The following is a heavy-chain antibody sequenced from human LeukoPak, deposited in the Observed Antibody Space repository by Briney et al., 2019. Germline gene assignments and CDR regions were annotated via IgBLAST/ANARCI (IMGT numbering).Heavy chain of an antibody. J-gene: IGHJ5*02. Sequence: PSQTLSLTCAISGDSVSSNSAAWNWFRQSPSRGLEWLGRTYYRSKWYNDYAVSVKSRITINPDTSKNQFSLQLNSVTPEDTAVYYCARISDRGIAAPTVHVSRHSFDPWGQGTLVTVSS. CDR1: GDSVSSNSAA. D-gene: IGHD6-13*01. CDR2: TYYRSKWYN. V-gene: IGHV6-1*01. CDR3: ARISDRGIAAPTVHVSRHSFDP.